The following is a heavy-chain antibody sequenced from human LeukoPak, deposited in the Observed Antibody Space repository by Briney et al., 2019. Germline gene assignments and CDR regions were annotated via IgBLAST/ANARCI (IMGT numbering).Heavy chain of an antibody. CDR3: ARHRYDYDSSGYPMPNNWFDP. CDR1: GYSFTSYW. D-gene: IGHD3-22*01. Sequence: GESLKISCKGSGYSFTSYWIGWVCQMHGKGLEWMGIIYLGDSDTRYSPSFQSQVTISADKSISTAYLQWSSLKASDTAMYYCARHRYDYDSSGYPMPNNWFDPWGQGTLVTVSS. J-gene: IGHJ5*02. V-gene: IGHV5-51*01. CDR2: IYLGDSDT.